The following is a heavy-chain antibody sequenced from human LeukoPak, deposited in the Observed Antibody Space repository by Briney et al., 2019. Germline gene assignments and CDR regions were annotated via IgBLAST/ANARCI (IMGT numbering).Heavy chain of an antibody. CDR3: ARAGDSNSFDY. V-gene: IGHV3-13*01. Sequence: GGSLRLSCAASGFTFSSYDMHWVRQATGKGLEWVSAIGTAGDTYYPGSVKGRFTISRENAKNSLYLQMNSLRAGDTAMYYCARAGDSNSFDYWGQGTLVTVSS. J-gene: IGHJ4*02. D-gene: IGHD3-22*01. CDR1: GFTFSSYD. CDR2: IGTAGDT.